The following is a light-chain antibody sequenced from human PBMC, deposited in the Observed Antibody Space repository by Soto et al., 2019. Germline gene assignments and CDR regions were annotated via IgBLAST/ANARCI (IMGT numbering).Light chain of an antibody. V-gene: IGKV3-20*01. CDR2: DAS. Sequence: EILLTQSPGILSLSPGERATLSCRASQSVSSSYVAWYQQKPGQAPRLLIYDASSRATGVPDRFSGFGSGTDFALTISRLEPEDFAVYSCQQYGTSPGTFGQGTKVEI. CDR1: QSVSSSY. J-gene: IGKJ1*01. CDR3: QQYGTSPGT.